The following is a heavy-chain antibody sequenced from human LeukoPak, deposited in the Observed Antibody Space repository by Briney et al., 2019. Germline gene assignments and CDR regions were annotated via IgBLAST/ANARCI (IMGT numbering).Heavy chain of an antibody. Sequence: SETLSLTCTVSGGSINSYYWSWSRQPPGRGLEWIGYIYYSENTNYNPSLKSRVTISVDTSKNQFSLKLSSVTAADTAVYYCARGRYCSGGSCQFDYWGQGTLVTVSS. CDR2: IYYSENT. CDR1: GGSINSYY. V-gene: IGHV4-59*01. D-gene: IGHD2-15*01. CDR3: ARGRYCSGGSCQFDY. J-gene: IGHJ4*02.